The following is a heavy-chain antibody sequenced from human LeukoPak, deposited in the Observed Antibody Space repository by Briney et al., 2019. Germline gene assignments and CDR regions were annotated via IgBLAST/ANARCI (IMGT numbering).Heavy chain of an antibody. J-gene: IGHJ4*02. CDR3: AKINNDDDY. D-gene: IGHD1/OR15-1a*01. CDR1: GFTFTTFG. V-gene: IGHV3-30*18. CDR2: ISPDGNIE. Sequence: GGSLRLSCEASGFTFTTFGIHWVRHAPGKGLEWVAAISPDGNIEYYTDSVKGRFTISRDNSKNMIYLQMNSLRGEDSAVYYCAKINNDDDYWGQGTLVTVSS.